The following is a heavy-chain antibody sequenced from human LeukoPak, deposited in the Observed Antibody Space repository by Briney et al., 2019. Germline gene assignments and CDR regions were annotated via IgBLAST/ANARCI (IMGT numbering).Heavy chain of an antibody. D-gene: IGHD5-18*01. CDR1: GYFISSGYY. J-gene: IGHJ4*02. CDR2: IYHSGST. Sequence: SETLSLTCTVSGYFISSGYYWGWIRQPPGKGLEWIGSIYHSGSTYYNPSLKSRVTISVDTSKNQFSLKLSSVTAADTAVYYCARMGYSYGYFDWGQGTLVTVSS. CDR3: ARMGYSYGYFD. V-gene: IGHV4-38-2*02.